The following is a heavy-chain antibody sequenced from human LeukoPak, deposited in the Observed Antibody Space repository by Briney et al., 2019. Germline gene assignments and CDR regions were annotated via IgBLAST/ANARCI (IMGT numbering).Heavy chain of an antibody. Sequence: GASVKVSCKASGGTFSSYAIRWVRQAPGQGLEWMGGIIPIFGTANYAQKFQGRVTITADESTSTAYMELSSLRSEDTAVYYCARPSYYYDSSGYFDYWGQGTLVTVSS. V-gene: IGHV1-69*13. D-gene: IGHD3-22*01. CDR2: IIPIFGTA. CDR1: GGTFSSYA. CDR3: ARPSYYYDSSGYFDY. J-gene: IGHJ4*02.